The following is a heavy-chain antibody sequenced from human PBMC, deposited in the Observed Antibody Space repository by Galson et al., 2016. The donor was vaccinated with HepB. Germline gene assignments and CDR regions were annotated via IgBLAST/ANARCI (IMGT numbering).Heavy chain of an antibody. J-gene: IGHJ4*02. CDR1: AYTFTNYY. D-gene: IGHD4-17*01. Sequence: SVKVSCKASAYTFTNYYIHWVRQAPGQGLEWMGIINPSSGSTNYAQKFQGRVTMTRDTSTSTVYMELSSLRAEDTAVYYCARDPPYGEDFVGGWLWYWGQGTLVTVSS. CDR3: ARDPPYGEDFVGGWLWY. CDR2: INPSSGST. V-gene: IGHV1-46*01.